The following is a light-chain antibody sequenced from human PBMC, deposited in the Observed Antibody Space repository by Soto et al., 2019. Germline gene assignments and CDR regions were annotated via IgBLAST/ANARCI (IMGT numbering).Light chain of an antibody. V-gene: IGLV2-14*03. J-gene: IGLJ1*01. Sequence: QSALTQPASVSGSPGQSITISCTGTSSDIGGYNFVSWYQQHPGKAPKLMIYDVTNRPSGVSNRFSGSKSGNTASLTISGLQAEDEADYYCCSYTSSTLYVFATGTKLTVL. CDR1: SSDIGGYNF. CDR3: CSYTSSTLYV. CDR2: DVT.